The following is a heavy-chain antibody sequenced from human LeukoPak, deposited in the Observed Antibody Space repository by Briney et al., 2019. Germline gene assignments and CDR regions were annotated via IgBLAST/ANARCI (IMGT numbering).Heavy chain of an antibody. Sequence: GRSLRLSCAASGFTFSSYAMHWVRQAPGKGLEWVAVISYAGSNKYYADSVKGRFTISRDNSKNTLYLQMNSLRAEDTAVYYCARGRHYSSSWYFDYWGQGTLVTVSS. D-gene: IGHD6-13*01. CDR2: ISYAGSNK. CDR1: GFTFSSYA. CDR3: ARGRHYSSSWYFDY. V-gene: IGHV3-30*04. J-gene: IGHJ4*02.